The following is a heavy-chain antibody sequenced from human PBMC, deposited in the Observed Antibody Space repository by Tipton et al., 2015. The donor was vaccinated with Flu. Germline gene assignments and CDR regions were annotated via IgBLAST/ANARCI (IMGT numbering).Heavy chain of an antibody. J-gene: IGHJ6*03. D-gene: IGHD2/OR15-2a*01. CDR2: IKQDGSET. CDR1: GFIFKNHR. CDR3: GRDGATWGKGWEYYHMDV. Sequence: GSLRLSCVASGFIFKNHRMSWVRQAPGKGLEWVANIKQDGSETYHVDSVKGRFAISRDNAKNSLYLQMNSLRVDDTAVYYCGRDGATWGKGWEYYHMDVWTNGTTVTVSS. V-gene: IGHV3-7*01.